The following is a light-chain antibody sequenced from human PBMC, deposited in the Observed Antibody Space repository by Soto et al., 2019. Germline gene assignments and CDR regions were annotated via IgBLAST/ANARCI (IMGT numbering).Light chain of an antibody. CDR2: GAS. J-gene: IGKJ4*02. V-gene: IGKV3-20*01. CDR1: ESVDNNY. Sequence: EIVLTQSPGTLSLSPGERATLSCRASESVDNNYLGWYQQKPGQAPRLLIYGASSRAAGIPDRFSGSGSGTDFSLTISRLEPEDFAVYYCQQYGISPKTFGRGTKVEIK. CDR3: QQYGISPKT.